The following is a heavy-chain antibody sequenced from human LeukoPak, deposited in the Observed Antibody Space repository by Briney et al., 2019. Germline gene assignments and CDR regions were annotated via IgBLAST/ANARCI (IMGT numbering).Heavy chain of an antibody. CDR2: IYYSGNT. Sequence: SETLSLTCTVSGASISRDYWNWIRQPPGKGLEWIGYIYYSGNTRYNPSLKSRVTISEDTSKNQLSLKLSSVTAADTAVYYCAREYSSWFDPWGQGTLVTVSS. J-gene: IGHJ5*02. V-gene: IGHV4-59*01. CDR3: AREYSSWFDP. D-gene: IGHD6-13*01. CDR1: GASISRDY.